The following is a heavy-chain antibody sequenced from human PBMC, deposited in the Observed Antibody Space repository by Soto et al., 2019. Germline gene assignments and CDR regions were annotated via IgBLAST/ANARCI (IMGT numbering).Heavy chain of an antibody. D-gene: IGHD6-19*01. CDR1: GFTFSSYA. CDR2: ISGSGGTT. J-gene: IGHJ4*02. V-gene: IGHV3-23*01. CDR3: VKERFGIAVTGTFDY. Sequence: GGSLRLSCAASGFTFSSYAMNWVRQAPGKGLEWVSAISGSGGTTYYADSVKGRFTISRDNSKNTLYLQMNSLRAEDTALYYCVKERFGIAVTGTFDYWGQGTLVTVSS.